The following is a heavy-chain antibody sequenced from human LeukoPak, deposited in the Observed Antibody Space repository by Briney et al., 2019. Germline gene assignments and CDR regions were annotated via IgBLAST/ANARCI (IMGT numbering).Heavy chain of an antibody. D-gene: IGHD2-21*01. CDR2: ISSSSSYI. V-gene: IGHV3-21*01. CDR3: ASLPGMVSPRRLAPNLFDP. CDR1: GFTFSSYS. Sequence: NPGGSLGLSCAASGFTFSSYSMNWVRQAPGKGLEWVSSISSSSSYIYYADSVKGRFTISRDNAKNSLYLQMNSLRAEDTAVYYCASLPGMVSPRRLAPNLFDPWGQGTLVTVSS. J-gene: IGHJ5*02.